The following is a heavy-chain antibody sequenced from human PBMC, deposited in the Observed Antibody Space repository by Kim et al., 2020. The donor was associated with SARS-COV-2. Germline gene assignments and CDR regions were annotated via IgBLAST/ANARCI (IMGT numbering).Heavy chain of an antibody. D-gene: IGHD4-17*01. Sequence: GGSLRLSCAASGFTFSSYGMHWVRQAPGKGLEWVAVISYDGSNKYYADSVKGRFTISRDNSKNTLYLQMNSLRAEDTAVYYCAKLVPPIRYGDYAPHYY. CDR1: GFTFSSYG. CDR2: ISYDGSNK. V-gene: IGHV3-30*18. CDR3: AKLVPPIRYGDYAPHYY. J-gene: IGHJ6*01.